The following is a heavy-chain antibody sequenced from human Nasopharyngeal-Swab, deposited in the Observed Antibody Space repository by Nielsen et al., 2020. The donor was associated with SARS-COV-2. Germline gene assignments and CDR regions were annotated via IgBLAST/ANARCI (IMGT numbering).Heavy chain of an antibody. Sequence: GESLKISCAASGFDVSNDYLSWVRQAPGKGLEWVSVIYSGGSTYYADSVRGRFTSSRDNFKNTLYLQMNSLRVEDTAIYYCARDGPSGSYDGWGQGTLVTVSS. J-gene: IGHJ4*02. CDR2: IYSGGST. V-gene: IGHV3-53*01. CDR3: ARDGPSGSYDG. D-gene: IGHD1-26*01. CDR1: GFDVSNDY.